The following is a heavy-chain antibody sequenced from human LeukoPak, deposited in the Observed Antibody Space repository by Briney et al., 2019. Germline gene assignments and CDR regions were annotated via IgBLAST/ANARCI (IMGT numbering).Heavy chain of an antibody. J-gene: IGHJ4*02. Sequence: SETLSLTCAVYGGSFSGYYWSWIRQPPGKGLEWIGEINHSGSTNYNPSLKSRVTISIDTSKNQFSLKLSSVTAADTALYYCARGPGTWYYYWGQGTLVTVSS. CDR2: INHSGST. CDR3: ARGPGTWYYY. D-gene: IGHD6-13*01. V-gene: IGHV4-34*01. CDR1: GGSFSGYY.